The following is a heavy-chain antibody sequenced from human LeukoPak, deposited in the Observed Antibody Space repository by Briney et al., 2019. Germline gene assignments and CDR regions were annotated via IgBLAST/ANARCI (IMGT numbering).Heavy chain of an antibody. Sequence: ASVKVSCKASGYTFTSYGMNWGRQAPGQGLEWMGWISAYNGKTNYAQKLQGRVTMTTDTSTSTASMELRSLRSDDTAVYYCARDDALVATGSFDYWGQGTLVTVSS. D-gene: IGHD5-12*01. CDR1: GYTFTSYG. CDR3: ARDDALVATGSFDY. V-gene: IGHV1-18*01. CDR2: ISAYNGKT. J-gene: IGHJ4*02.